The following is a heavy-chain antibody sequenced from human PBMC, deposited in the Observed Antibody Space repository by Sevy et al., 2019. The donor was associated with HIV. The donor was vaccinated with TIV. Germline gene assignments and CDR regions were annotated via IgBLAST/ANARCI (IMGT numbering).Heavy chain of an antibody. J-gene: IGHJ4*02. D-gene: IGHD1-1*01. V-gene: IGHV3-21*01. Sequence: GGSLRLSCAAXGFTFSSYRMTWVRQAPGKGLEGVSCISSTSAYINYADSVKGRFTISRDNAKNLLYLQMDSLRAEDTAVYYXARAVLEISXWRSDYWGQGTLVTVSS. CDR3: ARAVLEISXWRSDY. CDR1: GFTFSSYR. CDR2: ISSTSAYI.